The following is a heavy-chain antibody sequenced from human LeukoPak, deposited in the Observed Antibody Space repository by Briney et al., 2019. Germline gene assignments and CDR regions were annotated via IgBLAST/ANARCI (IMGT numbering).Heavy chain of an antibody. D-gene: IGHD2-15*01. CDR2: IYYSGST. CDR3: ASVYCSGGSCYSLGLGSFDY. J-gene: IGHJ4*02. CDR1: GGSISSGDYY. V-gene: IGHV4-30-4*01. Sequence: SETLSLTCTVSGGSISSGDYYWSWIRQPPGKGLEWIGYIYYSGSTYYNPSLKSRVTISVDTSKNQFSLKLSSVTAADTAVYYCASVYCSGGSCYSLGLGSFDYWGQGTLVTVSS.